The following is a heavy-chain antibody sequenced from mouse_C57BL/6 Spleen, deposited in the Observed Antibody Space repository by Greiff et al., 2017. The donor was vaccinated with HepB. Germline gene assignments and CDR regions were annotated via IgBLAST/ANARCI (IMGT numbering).Heavy chain of an antibody. Sequence: VKLMESGAELVRPGASVKLSCKASGYTFTDYYINWVKQRPGQGLEWIARIYPGSGNTYYNEKFKGKATLTAEKSSSTAYMQLSSLTSEDSAVYFCARRGTGEDYFDYWGQGTTLTVSS. V-gene: IGHV1-76*01. D-gene: IGHD4-1*01. CDR2: IYPGSGNT. CDR3: ARRGTGEDYFDY. CDR1: GYTFTDYY. J-gene: IGHJ2*01.